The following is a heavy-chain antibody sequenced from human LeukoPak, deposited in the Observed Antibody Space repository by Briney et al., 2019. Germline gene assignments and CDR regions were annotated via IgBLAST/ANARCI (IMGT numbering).Heavy chain of an antibody. D-gene: IGHD3-3*01. Sequence: SETLSLTCTVSGGSISSYYWSWIRQPAGKGLEWIGRIYTSGSTNYNPSLKSRVTMSVDTSKNQFSLKLSSVTAADTAVYYCARDGDFWSGYYYQPGYYYMDVWGKGTTVTVSS. J-gene: IGHJ6*03. CDR3: ARDGDFWSGYYYQPGYYYMDV. CDR2: IYTSGST. CDR1: GGSISSYY. V-gene: IGHV4-4*07.